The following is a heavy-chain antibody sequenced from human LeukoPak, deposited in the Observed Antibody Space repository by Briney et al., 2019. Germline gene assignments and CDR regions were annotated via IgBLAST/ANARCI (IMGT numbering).Heavy chain of an antibody. CDR2: IWYDGSNK. J-gene: IGHJ3*02. CDR3: ARDGVGAVRSDAFDI. CDR1: GFTFSSYG. Sequence: GRSLRLSCAASGFTFSSYGMHWVRQAPGKGLEWVAVIWYDGSNKYYADSVKGRFTISRGNSKNTLYLQMNSLRAEDTAVYYCARDGVGAVRSDAFDIWGQGTMVTVSS. V-gene: IGHV3-33*01. D-gene: IGHD1-26*01.